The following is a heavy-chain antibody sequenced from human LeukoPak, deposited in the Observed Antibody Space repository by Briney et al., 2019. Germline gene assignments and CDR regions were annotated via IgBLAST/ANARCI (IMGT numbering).Heavy chain of an antibody. J-gene: IGHJ5*02. CDR1: GYTFTGYY. D-gene: IGHD6-13*01. CDR2: INPNSGGT. Sequence: ALVKVSCKASGYTFTGYYIHWVRQAPGQGLEWMGWINPNSGGTNYAQKFQGRVTMTRDTSISTAYMELSRLRSDDTAVYYCARDPQFSYSSSWYDHWGQGTLVTVSS. CDR3: ARDPQFSYSSSWYDH. V-gene: IGHV1-2*02.